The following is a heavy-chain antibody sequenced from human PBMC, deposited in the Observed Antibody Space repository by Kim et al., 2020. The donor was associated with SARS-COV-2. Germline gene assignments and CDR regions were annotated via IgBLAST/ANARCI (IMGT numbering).Heavy chain of an antibody. Sequence: GESLKISCKGSGYSFTSYWIGLVRQMPGKGLEWMGIIYPGDSDTRYSPSFQGQVTISADKSISTAYLQWSSLKASDTAMYYCARSGYCSSTSCYNWFDPWGQGTLVTVSS. CDR1: GYSFTSYW. J-gene: IGHJ5*02. CDR2: IYPGDSDT. D-gene: IGHD2-2*01. CDR3: ARSGYCSSTSCYNWFDP. V-gene: IGHV5-51*01.